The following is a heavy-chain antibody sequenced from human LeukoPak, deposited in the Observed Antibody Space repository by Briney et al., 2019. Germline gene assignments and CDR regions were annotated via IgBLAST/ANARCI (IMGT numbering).Heavy chain of an antibody. CDR2: IKQDGSEK. CDR1: GFTFSSYW. J-gene: IGHJ4*02. CDR3: ARDLYNYASYFDY. V-gene: IGHV3-7*01. Sequence: GGSLRLSCAASGFTFSSYWMTWVRQAPGKGLEWVANIKQDGSEKYYVDSVKGRFTISRDNAKNSLYLQMNSLRAEDTAVYYCARDLYNYASYFDYWGQGTLVTVSS. D-gene: IGHD5-18*01.